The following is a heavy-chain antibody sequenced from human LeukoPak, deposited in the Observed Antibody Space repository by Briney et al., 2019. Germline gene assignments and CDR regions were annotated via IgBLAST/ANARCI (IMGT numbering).Heavy chain of an antibody. CDR3: AYGSGGSPY. CDR2: IKEDGSVE. J-gene: IGHJ4*02. CDR1: GFSFSSNW. V-gene: IGHV3-7*02. D-gene: IGHD3-10*01. Sequence: TGGSLRLSCATSGFSFSSNWMSWVRQAPGKGLEWLTNIKEDGSVEDFVDSVKGRFTISRDNAKTSLYLQMNSLRAEDTAVYYCAYGSGGSPYWGQGTLVTVPS.